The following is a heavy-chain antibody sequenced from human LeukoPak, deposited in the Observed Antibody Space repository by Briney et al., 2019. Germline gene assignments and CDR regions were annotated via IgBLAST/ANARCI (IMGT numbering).Heavy chain of an antibody. CDR2: IGNGGDT. CDR1: VFTFSSND. J-gene: IGHJ3*02. Sequence: GGSLRLSCASSVFTFSSNDMHWVRQATGKGLEWVSAIGNGGDTYYAGSVKGRFTISRENAKNSLYLQMNSLRAGDTAVYYCARAERFTSGWRVAFDIWGRGTMVTVSS. D-gene: IGHD6-19*01. V-gene: IGHV3-13*04. CDR3: ARAERFTSGWRVAFDI.